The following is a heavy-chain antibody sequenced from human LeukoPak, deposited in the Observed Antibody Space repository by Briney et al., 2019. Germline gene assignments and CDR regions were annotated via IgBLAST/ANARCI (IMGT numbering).Heavy chain of an antibody. Sequence: PGRSLRLSCAASGFTFSSYSMHWVRQAPGKGLEWVAVIWYDGSNKYYADSVKGRFTISRDNSKNTLYLQMNSLRAEDTAVYYCAKDVDSSSWSYFDYWGQGTLVTVSS. CDR2: IWYDGSNK. J-gene: IGHJ4*02. CDR1: GFTFSSYS. CDR3: AKDVDSSSWSYFDY. D-gene: IGHD6-13*01. V-gene: IGHV3-33*06.